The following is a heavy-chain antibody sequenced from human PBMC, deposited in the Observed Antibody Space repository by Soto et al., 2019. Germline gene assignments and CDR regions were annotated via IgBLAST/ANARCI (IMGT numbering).Heavy chain of an antibody. CDR3: ARGSIGRYYARRYFYY. D-gene: IGHD1-26*01. CDR2: INHSGST. CDR1: GGSFSGYY. V-gene: IGHV4-34*01. Sequence: SETLSLTCAVYGGSFSGYYWSWIRQPPGKGLEWIGEINHSGSTNYNPSLKSRVTISVDTSKNQFSLKLSSVTAADTAVYYCARGSIGRYYARRYFYYWGQGTLVTVSS. J-gene: IGHJ4*02.